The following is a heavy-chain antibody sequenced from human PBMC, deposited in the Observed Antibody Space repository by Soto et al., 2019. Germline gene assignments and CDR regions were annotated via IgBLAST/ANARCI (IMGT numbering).Heavy chain of an antibody. CDR2: IESSGSST. D-gene: IGHD1-20*01. Sequence: GGSLRLSCAASGFTPNRYWMHWVRQAPGKGLMWVSRIESSGSSTNYADSVKGRFIISRDSAKNTLYLQMNSLTAEDTAVYYCVRVTISGKRNAMDDWGQGTTVTVSS. J-gene: IGHJ6*02. V-gene: IGHV3-74*01. CDR1: GFTPNRYW. CDR3: VRVTISGKRNAMDD.